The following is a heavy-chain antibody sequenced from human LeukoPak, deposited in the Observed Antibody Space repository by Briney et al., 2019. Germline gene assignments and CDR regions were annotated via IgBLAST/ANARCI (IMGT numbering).Heavy chain of an antibody. CDR1: GYTFTSYA. Sequence: ASVKVSCKASGYTFTSYAMNWVRQAPGQGLEWMGWINTDTGNPTYAQGFTGRFVFSLDTSVSTAYLQISSLKAEDTAVYYCARNRMTTVTYYYYYYMDVWGKGTTVTVSS. V-gene: IGHV7-4-1*02. CDR3: ARNRMTTVTYYYYYYMDV. CDR2: INTDTGNP. J-gene: IGHJ6*03. D-gene: IGHD4-11*01.